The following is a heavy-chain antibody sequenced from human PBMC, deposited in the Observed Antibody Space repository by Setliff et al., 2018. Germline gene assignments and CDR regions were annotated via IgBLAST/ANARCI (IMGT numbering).Heavy chain of an antibody. D-gene: IGHD4-17*01. CDR2: IYYSGRT. CDR3: ARHENDYGDYDDAFDI. J-gene: IGHJ3*02. V-gene: IGHV4-59*08. CDR1: GGSISTYY. Sequence: SETLSLTCTVSGGSISTYYWSWIRQPPGKGLEWIGYIYYSGRTNYNPSLRSRVTISVGTSKNQFSLKVSSVTAADTAVYYCARHENDYGDYDDAFDIWGQGTVVTVSS.